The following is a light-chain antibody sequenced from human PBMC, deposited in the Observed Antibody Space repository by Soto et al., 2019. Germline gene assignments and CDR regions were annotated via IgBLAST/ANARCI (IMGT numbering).Light chain of an antibody. CDR1: SSDVGSYNL. V-gene: IGLV2-23*03. CDR3: CSYAGANTF. CDR2: ESS. Sequence: QSVLAQPASVSGSPGQSITISCTGTSSDVGSYNLVSWYQQHPGKAPKLLIFESSKRPSGVSNRFSGSKSGNTASLTISGLQAEDEADYYCCSYAGANTFFXTGTKGTVL. J-gene: IGLJ1*01.